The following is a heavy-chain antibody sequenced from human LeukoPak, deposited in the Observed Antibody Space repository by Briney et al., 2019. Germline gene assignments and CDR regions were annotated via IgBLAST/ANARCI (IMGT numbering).Heavy chain of an antibody. J-gene: IGHJ4*02. CDR3: AREKGGSLIDY. D-gene: IGHD5-12*01. CDR2: IYYSGST. Sequence: SETLSLTCTVSGGSISSYYWSWIRQPPGKGLEWIGYIYYSGSTNYNPSLKSRVTISVDTSKNQFSLKLSSVTAADTAVYYCAREKGGSLIDYWGQGTLSPSPQ. V-gene: IGHV4-59*01. CDR1: GGSISSYY.